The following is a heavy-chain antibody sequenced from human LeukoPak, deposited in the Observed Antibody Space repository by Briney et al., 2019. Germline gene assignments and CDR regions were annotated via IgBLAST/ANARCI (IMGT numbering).Heavy chain of an antibody. CDR2: ISSSGSTI. Sequence: PGGSLRLSCAASGFTFSSYEMNWVRQAPGKGLEWVSYISSSGSTIYYADSVKGRFTISRDNAKNSLYLQMNSLRAEDTAVYYCARGGDRRYWYFDLWGRGTLVTVSS. V-gene: IGHV3-48*03. D-gene: IGHD2-21*02. CDR3: ARGGDRRYWYFDL. CDR1: GFTFSSYE. J-gene: IGHJ2*01.